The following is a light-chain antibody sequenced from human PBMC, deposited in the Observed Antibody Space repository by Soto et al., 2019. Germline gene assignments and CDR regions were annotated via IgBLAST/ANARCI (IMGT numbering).Light chain of an antibody. CDR3: SSYAASNDVGV. V-gene: IGLV2-8*01. CDR1: SSDVGGYNY. J-gene: IGLJ1*01. CDR2: EVT. Sequence: QSALTQPPSASGSPGQSVTISCNGSSSDVGGYNYVSWYQQHPGKTPKLMIYEVTKRPSGVPDRFSGSKSGNTASLTVSGLQPEDEADYYCSSYAASNDVGVFGTGTKVTVL.